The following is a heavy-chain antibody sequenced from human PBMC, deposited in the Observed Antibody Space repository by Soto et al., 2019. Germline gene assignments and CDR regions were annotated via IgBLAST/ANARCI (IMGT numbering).Heavy chain of an antibody. J-gene: IGHJ4*02. CDR3: ARLEGLATISYYFDF. CDR2: IYYRGNA. CDR1: DDSINSDKYY. V-gene: IGHV4-39*01. D-gene: IGHD3-9*01. Sequence: QLQLQESGPGLVKPSETLSLTCSVSDDSINSDKYYWGWIRQPPGKGLEWKGSIYYRGNAYYNPSLQSRVTISLVKSRSQFPLKLNSVTAAYSAVYFCARLEGLATISYYFDFWGPGALVTVSS.